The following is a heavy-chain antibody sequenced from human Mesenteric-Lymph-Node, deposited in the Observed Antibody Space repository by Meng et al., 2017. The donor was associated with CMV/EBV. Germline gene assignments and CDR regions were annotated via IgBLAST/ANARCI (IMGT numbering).Heavy chain of an antibody. Sequence: ASVKVSCKASGYTFTSYDINWVRQAPGQGLEWMGWISTYNGNTNYAQKLQGRVTMTTDTSTSTAYMELRSLRSDDTAVYYCARDGLGGGDYWFDSWGQGILVTVSS. CDR1: GYTFTSYD. J-gene: IGHJ5*01. V-gene: IGHV1-18*01. CDR2: ISTYNGNT. CDR3: ARDGLGGGDYWFDS. D-gene: IGHD2-21*02.